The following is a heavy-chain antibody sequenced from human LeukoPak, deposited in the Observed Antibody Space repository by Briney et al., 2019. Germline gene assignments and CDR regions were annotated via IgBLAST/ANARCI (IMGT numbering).Heavy chain of an antibody. J-gene: IGHJ6*03. Sequence: SVKVSCKASGGTFSSYAIRWVRQAPGKGVEGMGRIIPILGTAKYAQKLQGRVKNTTDEATRKDYMEVRRERSEDTAMYYCARDHLVAGRYYYYYYMDVWGKGTTVTVSS. CDR1: GGTFSSYA. V-gene: IGHV1-69*05. CDR3: ARDHLVAGRYYYYYYMDV. D-gene: IGHD6-19*01. CDR2: IIPILGTA.